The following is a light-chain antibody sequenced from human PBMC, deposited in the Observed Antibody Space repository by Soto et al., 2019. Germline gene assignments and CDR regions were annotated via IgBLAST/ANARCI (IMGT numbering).Light chain of an antibody. CDR2: EVS. CDR3: SSYTRSSTL. CDR1: SSDVGSYNY. Sequence: QSVLTQPASVSGSPGQSITISCTGTSSDVGSYNYVSWYQQHPGKAPKLMIYEVSDRPSGISSRFSGSKSGNTAYLTIHGLPTEDEADSHCSSYTRSSTLFGTGTKGTVL. J-gene: IGLJ1*01. V-gene: IGLV2-14*01.